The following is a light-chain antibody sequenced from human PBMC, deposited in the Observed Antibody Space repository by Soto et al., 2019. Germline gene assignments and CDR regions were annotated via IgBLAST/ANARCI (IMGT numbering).Light chain of an antibody. Sequence: IVLTQSPGTLSLSPGERATLSCRAGQSVTSRYIAWYQQKPGLATSLLVYGASTRATGIPVRFSGSGSGTDFTLAISRLEPDDFALYYCQQDGTSQLTFGGGTKVEI. CDR1: QSVTSRY. J-gene: IGKJ4*01. CDR3: QQDGTSQLT. CDR2: GAS. V-gene: IGKV3-20*01.